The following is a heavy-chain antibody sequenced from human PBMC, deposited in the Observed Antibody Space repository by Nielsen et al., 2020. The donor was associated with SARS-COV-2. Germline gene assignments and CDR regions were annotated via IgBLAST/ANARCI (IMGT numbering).Heavy chain of an antibody. CDR3: ASAPYCSGGSCYYFES. J-gene: IGHJ4*02. D-gene: IGHD2-15*01. V-gene: IGHV3-21*01. CDR2: ISYSSIYK. Sequence: VRQAPGKGLECVSFISYSSIYKYYADSVKGRFTISRDNAKNSLYLEMNSLRAEDTAVYFCASAPYCSGGSCYYFESWGQGALVTVSS.